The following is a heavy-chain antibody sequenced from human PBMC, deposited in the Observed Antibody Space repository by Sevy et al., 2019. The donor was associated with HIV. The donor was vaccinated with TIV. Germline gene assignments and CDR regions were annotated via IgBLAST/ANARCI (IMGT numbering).Heavy chain of an antibody. CDR3: TTGASY. V-gene: IGHV3-15*07. J-gene: IGHJ4*02. CDR2: VKSKTDGGTT. Sequence: GGSLRLSCAASGFSFSDAWMNWVRQAPGKGLEWVGHVKSKTDGGTTNYAAPVKGRFTISRDDSKTTVYLQVDSLKTEDTAVYYWTTGASYWGQGTLVTVSS. CDR1: GFSFSDAW.